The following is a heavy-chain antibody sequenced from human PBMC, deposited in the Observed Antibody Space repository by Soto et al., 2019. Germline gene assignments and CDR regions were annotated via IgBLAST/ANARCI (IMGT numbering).Heavy chain of an antibody. D-gene: IGHD1-20*01. CDR3: TLDLTGRQDY. CDR1: GFTFSNYW. J-gene: IGHJ4*01. CDR2: INRDGSTT. V-gene: IGHV3-74*01. Sequence: GGSLRLSCAASGFTFSNYWMHWVRQAPGKGLVWVSRINRDGSTTTYADSVRGRFTISRDNAKNTLYLQMNSLRDEDTAVYYCTLDLTGRQDYWGQGALVTVSS.